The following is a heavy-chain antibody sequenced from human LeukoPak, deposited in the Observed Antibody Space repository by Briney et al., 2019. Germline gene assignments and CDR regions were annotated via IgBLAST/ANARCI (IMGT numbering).Heavy chain of an antibody. CDR3: ARARGGLGGFDY. CDR2: IHTSGGT. Sequence: SETLSLTCTVSGGSISSGSYYWSWIRQPAGKGLEWIGHIHTSGGTSYNPSLKSRVTISVDTSKNQFSLKLSSVTAADTAVYYCARARGGLGGFDYWGQGTLVTVSS. D-gene: IGHD3-10*01. J-gene: IGHJ4*02. V-gene: IGHV4-61*09. CDR1: GGSISSGSYY.